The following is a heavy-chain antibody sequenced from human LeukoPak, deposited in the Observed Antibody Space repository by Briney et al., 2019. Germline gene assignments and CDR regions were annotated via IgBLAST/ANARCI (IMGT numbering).Heavy chain of an antibody. J-gene: IGHJ3*02. CDR3: ARDFEGVATSKPTHDAFDI. V-gene: IGHV4-34*01. D-gene: IGHD5-12*01. Sequence: SETLSLTCAVYGGSFSGYYWSWIRQPPGKGLEWIGEINHSGSTNYNPSLKCRVTISVDTSKNQFSLKLSSMTAADTAVYYCARDFEGVATSKPTHDAFDIWGQGTMVTVSS. CDR2: INHSGST. CDR1: GGSFSGYY.